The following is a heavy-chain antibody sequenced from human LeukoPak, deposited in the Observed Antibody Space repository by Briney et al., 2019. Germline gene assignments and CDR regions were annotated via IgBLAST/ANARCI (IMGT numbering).Heavy chain of an antibody. CDR3: ARVLGGIVGATGLDY. D-gene: IGHD1-26*01. V-gene: IGHV1-69*05. Sequence: SVKVSCQASGGTLSSYAISWVRQAPGQGLEWMGGIIPIFGTANYAQKFQGRVTITTDESTSTAYMELSSLRSEDTAVYYCARVLGGIVGATGLDYWGQGTLVTVSS. CDR1: GGTLSSYA. J-gene: IGHJ4*02. CDR2: IIPIFGTA.